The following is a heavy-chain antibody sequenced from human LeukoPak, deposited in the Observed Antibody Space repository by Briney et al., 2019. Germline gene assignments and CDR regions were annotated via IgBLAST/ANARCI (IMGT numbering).Heavy chain of an antibody. CDR1: GFTFSSYN. V-gene: IGHV3-21*01. CDR3: ARDTVVPNAY. CDR2: ISSSSSYI. J-gene: IGHJ4*02. Sequence: PGGSLRLSCVVSGFTFSSYNMNWVRQAPGKGLEWVSSISSSSSYIYYADSVKGRFTISRDNAKNSLYLQMNSLRAEDTAVYYCARDTVVPNAYWGQGTLVTVSS. D-gene: IGHD4-23*01.